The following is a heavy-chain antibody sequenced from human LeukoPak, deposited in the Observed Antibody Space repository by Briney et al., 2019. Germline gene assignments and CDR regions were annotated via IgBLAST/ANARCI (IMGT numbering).Heavy chain of an antibody. Sequence: GGSLRLSCAASGFTFSSYSMNWVRQAPGKGLEWVSYISSSSSTIYYADSVKGRFTISRDNSKNTLYLQMNSLRAEDTAVYYCAKDLNPAVYCSGGSCYSPFDYWAREPWSPSPQ. V-gene: IGHV3-48*01. J-gene: IGHJ4*02. CDR1: GFTFSSYS. CDR3: AKDLNPAVYCSGGSCYSPFDY. D-gene: IGHD2-15*01. CDR2: ISSSSSTI.